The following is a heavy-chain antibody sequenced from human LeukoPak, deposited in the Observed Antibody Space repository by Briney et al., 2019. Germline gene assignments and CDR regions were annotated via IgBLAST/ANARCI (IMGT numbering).Heavy chain of an antibody. D-gene: IGHD6-19*01. Sequence: GASVKVSCKASGYTFTSYAMHWVRQAPGQGLEWMGWISAYNGNTNYAQKLQGRVTITRDTSASTAYMELSSLRSEDTAVYYCALKIPVAGFPPNYWGQGTLVTVSS. V-gene: IGHV1-3*01. CDR1: GYTFTSYA. J-gene: IGHJ4*02. CDR2: ISAYNGNT. CDR3: ALKIPVAGFPPNY.